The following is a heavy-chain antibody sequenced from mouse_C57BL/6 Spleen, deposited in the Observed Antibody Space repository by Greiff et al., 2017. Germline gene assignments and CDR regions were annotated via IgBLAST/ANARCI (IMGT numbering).Heavy chain of an antibody. CDR2: IYPGDGDT. J-gene: IGHJ2*01. D-gene: IGHD2-4*01. Sequence: VQGVESGPELVKPGASVKISCKASGYAFSSSWLNWVKQRPGKGLEWIGRIYPGDGDTNYTGKFKGKATLTADKSSSTAYMQLSSLTSEDSAVYFCARSEYDYDEGAVDYWGQGTTLTVSS. CDR1: GYAFSSSW. V-gene: IGHV1-82*01. CDR3: ARSEYDYDEGAVDY.